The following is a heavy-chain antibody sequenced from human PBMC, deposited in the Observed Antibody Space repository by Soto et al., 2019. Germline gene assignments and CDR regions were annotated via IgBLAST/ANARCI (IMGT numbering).Heavy chain of an antibody. V-gene: IGHV3-30-3*01. CDR2: ISYDGSNT. J-gene: IGHJ4*02. CDR3: ARDMARGADHFDY. Sequence: QVQLVESGGGVVQPGRSLRLSCAASGFTFSSHTMHWVRQAPGKGLEWVAVISYDGSNTYYADSVKGRFTISRDNSKNALSLQRNSLRPEDTALYYCARDMARGADHFDYWGQGTLVTVSS. D-gene: IGHD1-26*01. CDR1: GFTFSSHT.